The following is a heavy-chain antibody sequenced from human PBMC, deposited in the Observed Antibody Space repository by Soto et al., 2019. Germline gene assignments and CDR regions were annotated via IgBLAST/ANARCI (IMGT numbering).Heavy chain of an antibody. J-gene: IGHJ5*02. D-gene: IGHD3-10*01. V-gene: IGHV3-23*01. CDR2: ISGSDGRT. CDR3: AKYYYASGSNWFDP. CDR1: GFTLSVSD. Sequence: GSLRLSCAASGFTLSVSDMSWVRQAPGKGLEWVSSISGSDGRTYYADSVKGRFTISRDNSKNTLFLQMSSLRVVDTALYYCAKYYYASGSNWFDPWGRGTLVTVSS.